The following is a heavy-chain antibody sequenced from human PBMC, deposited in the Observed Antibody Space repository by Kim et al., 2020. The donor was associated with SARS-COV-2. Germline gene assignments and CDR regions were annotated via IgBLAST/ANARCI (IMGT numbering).Heavy chain of an antibody. Sequence: ASVKVSCKASGYSFSTFYIHWVRLAPGQGLEWMGWVNPDTGATYYAQKFERRVAMTRDASITAVHLEVTSLTFNDTAVYYCARATFDFGLDVWGQGTIVT. V-gene: IGHV1-2*02. CDR3: ARATFDFGLDV. CDR2: VNPDTGAT. J-gene: IGHJ3*01. CDR1: GYSFSTFY. D-gene: IGHD3-3*01.